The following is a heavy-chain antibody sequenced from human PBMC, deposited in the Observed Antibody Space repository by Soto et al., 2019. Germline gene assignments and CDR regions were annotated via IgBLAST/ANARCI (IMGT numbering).Heavy chain of an antibody. CDR1: GYTFTSYA. D-gene: IGHD3-22*01. V-gene: IGHV1-3*01. CDR2: INAGNGNT. Sequence: QVQLVQSGAEVKKPGASVKVSCKASGYTFTSYAMHWVRQAPGQRLEWMGRINAGNGNTKYSQKFQGRVTMTRDTSASTDYMGLSSLRSEDTAVYYCAIVGYYDSLAFDIWGQGTMVTVSS. J-gene: IGHJ3*02. CDR3: AIVGYYDSLAFDI.